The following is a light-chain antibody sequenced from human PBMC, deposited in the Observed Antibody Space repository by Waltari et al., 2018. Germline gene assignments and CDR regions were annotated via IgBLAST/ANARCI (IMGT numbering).Light chain of an antibody. V-gene: IGKV3-20*01. CDR1: QSVGKY. CDR2: ETY. Sequence: EIVLTQSPGTLSLSPGERATLSCRASQSVGKYLAWYQQRPGQAPRLLIYETYRRVTGTPDRFTGSGSGTDFSLTISRLEPEDFAVYYCQKYESLPATFGQGTTVEIK. CDR3: QKYESLPAT. J-gene: IGKJ1*01.